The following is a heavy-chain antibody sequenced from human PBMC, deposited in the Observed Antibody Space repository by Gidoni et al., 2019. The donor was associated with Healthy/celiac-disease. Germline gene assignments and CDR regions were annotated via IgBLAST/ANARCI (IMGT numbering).Heavy chain of an antibody. CDR2: ISGSGGST. D-gene: IGHD3-16*01. Sequence: EVQLLESGGGLVQPGGSLRLSCAASGFTFSSYAMSWVRQAPGKGLEWVSAISGSGGSTYYADSVKGRFTISRDKSKNTLYLQMSSLRAEDTAVYDCAKGDGDYGVDNWGQGTLVTVSA. J-gene: IGHJ4*02. V-gene: IGHV3-23*01. CDR1: GFTFSSYA. CDR3: AKGDGDYGVDN.